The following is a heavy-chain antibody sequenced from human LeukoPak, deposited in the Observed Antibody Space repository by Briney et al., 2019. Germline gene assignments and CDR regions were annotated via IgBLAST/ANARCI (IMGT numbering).Heavy chain of an antibody. J-gene: IGHJ4*02. D-gene: IGHD3-16*01. CDR3: AKDSRQGGDYFDY. V-gene: IGHV3-23*01. Sequence: GGSLRLSCAASGITLSSYAMSWVRQAPGKGLEWVSPINGSGVITYYTDSVNGRITISRDNSKNTVYLQMNSLRAEDTAIYYCAKDSRQGGDYFDYWGQGTLVTVSS. CDR1: GITLSSYA. CDR2: INGSGVIT.